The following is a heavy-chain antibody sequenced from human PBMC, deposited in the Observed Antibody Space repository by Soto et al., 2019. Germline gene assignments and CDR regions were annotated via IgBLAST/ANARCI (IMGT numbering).Heavy chain of an antibody. V-gene: IGHV3-30*18. CDR2: ISYDGSNK. Sequence: QVQLVESGGGVVQPGRSLRLSCAASGFTFSSYGMHWVRQAPGKGLEWVAVISYDGSNKYYADSVKGRFTISRDNSKNTLYLKMNSLRAEDKAVYYCAKDRGTYYYDSSGYYKRGGFDYWGQGTLVTVSS. J-gene: IGHJ4*02. CDR1: GFTFSSYG. D-gene: IGHD3-22*01. CDR3: AKDRGTYYYDSSGYYKRGGFDY.